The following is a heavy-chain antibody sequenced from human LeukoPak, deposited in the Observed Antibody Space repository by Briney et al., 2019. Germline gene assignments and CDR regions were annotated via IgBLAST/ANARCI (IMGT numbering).Heavy chain of an antibody. V-gene: IGHV3-21*01. Sequence: GGSLRLSCKASGFTFSNYAMNWVRQTPGKGLEWVSSITSVSSYKYYADSVKGRFTISRDNAKNSLFLQMNSLRAEDTAIYYCARDPTADDYWGQGTLVTVSS. CDR2: ITSVSSYK. J-gene: IGHJ4*02. D-gene: IGHD2-2*01. CDR3: ARDPTADDY. CDR1: GFTFSNYA.